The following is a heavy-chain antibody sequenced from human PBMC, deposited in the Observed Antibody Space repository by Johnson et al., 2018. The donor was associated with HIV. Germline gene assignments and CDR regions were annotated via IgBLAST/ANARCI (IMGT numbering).Heavy chain of an antibody. Sequence: VQLVESGGGLAQPGGSLRLSCAASGFTLSNYWMSWVRQAPGKGLEWVANINQDGSEEYYVDSVKGRFTISRDNAKNSLYLQLNSLTAADTAVYYCAKDLPYDYDSSWERAFDIWGQGTMVIVSS. J-gene: IGHJ3*02. CDR3: AKDLPYDYDSSWERAFDI. D-gene: IGHD3-22*01. CDR2: INQDGSEE. V-gene: IGHV3-7*01. CDR1: GFTLSNYW.